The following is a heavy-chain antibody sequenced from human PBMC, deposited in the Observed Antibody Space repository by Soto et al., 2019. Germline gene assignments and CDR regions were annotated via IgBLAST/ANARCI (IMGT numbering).Heavy chain of an antibody. Sequence: GASVKVSCKASGYTFTSYYMHWVRQAPGQGLEWMGIINPSGGSTSYAQKFQGRVTMTRDTSTSTVYMELSSLRSEDTAVYYCARDFKGTVTTPFSNWFDPWGQGTLVTVSS. CDR1: GYTFTSYY. J-gene: IGHJ5*02. CDR2: INPSGGST. D-gene: IGHD4-17*01. CDR3: ARDFKGTVTTPFSNWFDP. V-gene: IGHV1-46*01.